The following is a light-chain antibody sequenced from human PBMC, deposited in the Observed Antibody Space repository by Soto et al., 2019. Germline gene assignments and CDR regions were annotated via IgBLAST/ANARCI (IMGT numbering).Light chain of an antibody. Sequence: QSALPQPRSVSGSPGQSVPISFTGTSSDVGSYNYVSWYQQHPGKAPKVMIYDVTKRPSGVPDRFSGSKSGNTASLTISGLQAEDEADYFCCSYAGSYTVFGGGTKVTVL. CDR2: DVT. V-gene: IGLV2-11*01. J-gene: IGLJ2*01. CDR3: CSYAGSYTV. CDR1: SSDVGSYNY.